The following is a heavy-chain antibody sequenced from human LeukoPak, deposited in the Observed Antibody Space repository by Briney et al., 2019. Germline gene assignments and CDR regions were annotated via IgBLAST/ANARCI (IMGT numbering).Heavy chain of an antibody. Sequence: GASVKVSCKASGYTFTGYYMHWVRQAPGQGLEWMGWINPNSGGTNYAQKFQGRVTMTRDTSITTAYMELSRLRSDDTAVYYCARSHVGKQQHLGYWGQGTLVTVSS. CDR3: ARSHVGKQQHLGY. V-gene: IGHV1-2*02. CDR2: INPNSGGT. CDR1: GYTFTGYY. D-gene: IGHD6-13*01. J-gene: IGHJ4*02.